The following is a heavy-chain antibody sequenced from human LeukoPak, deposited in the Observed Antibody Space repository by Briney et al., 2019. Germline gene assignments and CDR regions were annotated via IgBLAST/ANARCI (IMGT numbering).Heavy chain of an antibody. CDR2: ISGGGGST. V-gene: IGHV3-23*01. D-gene: IGHD5-18*01. CDR1: GFTFSSYG. J-gene: IGHJ4*02. Sequence: PGGSLRLSCAASGFTFSSYGMSWVRQAPGKGLEWVSAISGGGGSTYYADSVKGRFTISRDNSKNTLYLQMNSLRAEDTAVYYCANSRWLWLYFDYWGQGTLVSVSS. CDR3: ANSRWLWLYFDY.